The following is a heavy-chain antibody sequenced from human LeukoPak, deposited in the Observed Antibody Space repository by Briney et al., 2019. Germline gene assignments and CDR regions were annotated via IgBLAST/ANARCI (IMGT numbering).Heavy chain of an antibody. Sequence: ASVKVSCKASGGTFSSYAISWVRQAPGQGLEWMGGIIPIFGTANYAQKFQGRVTITADKSTSTAYMELSSLRSEDTAVYYCARQPLGYCSSTSCYTVYYMDVWGKGTTVTVSS. CDR3: ARQPLGYCSSTSCYTVYYMDV. CDR1: GGTFSSYA. CDR2: IIPIFGTA. J-gene: IGHJ6*03. V-gene: IGHV1-69*06. D-gene: IGHD2-2*02.